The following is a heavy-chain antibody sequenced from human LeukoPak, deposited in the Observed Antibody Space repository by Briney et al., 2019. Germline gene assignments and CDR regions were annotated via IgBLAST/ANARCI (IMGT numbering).Heavy chain of an antibody. CDR2: IYSSDTT. V-gene: IGHV3-48*02. J-gene: IGHJ6*02. CDR3: ARHQDTALDGMDV. Sequence: PGRSLRLSCAASGFTFSSYGMHWVRQAPGKGLEWVSHIYSSDTTYADSVKGRFTISRDNAKNSLYLQMDSLRDEDTAVYYCARHQDTALDGMDVWGQGTTVTVS. D-gene: IGHD5-18*01. CDR1: GFTFSSYG.